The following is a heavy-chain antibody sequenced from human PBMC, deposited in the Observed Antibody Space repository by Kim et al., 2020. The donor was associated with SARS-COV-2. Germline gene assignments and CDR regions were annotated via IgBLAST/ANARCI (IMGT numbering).Heavy chain of an antibody. CDR3: ARDSTWHRFDS. CDR2: DI. D-gene: IGHD2-2*01. J-gene: IGHJ4*02. Sequence: DIYYADSWKGRFTISRDNARNSLYLQMSSLRAEDTAVYYCARDSTWHRFDSWGQGALVTVSP. V-gene: IGHV3-7*03.